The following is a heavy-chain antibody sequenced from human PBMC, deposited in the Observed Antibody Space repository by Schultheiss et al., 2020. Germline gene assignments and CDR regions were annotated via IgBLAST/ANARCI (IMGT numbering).Heavy chain of an antibody. CDR1: GGSISSYY. V-gene: IGHV4-59*08. J-gene: IGHJ5*02. D-gene: IGHD4-11*01. CDR3: ARGPYSNYEYNWFDP. CDR2: IYYSGST. Sequence: SETLSLTCTVSGGSISSYYWSWIRQPPGKGLEWIGYIYYSGSTYYNPSLKSRVTISVDTSKNQFSLKLSSVTAADTAVYYCARGPYSNYEYNWFDPWGQGTLVTVSA.